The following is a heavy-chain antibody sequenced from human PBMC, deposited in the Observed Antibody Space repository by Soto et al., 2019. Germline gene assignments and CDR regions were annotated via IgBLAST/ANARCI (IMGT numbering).Heavy chain of an antibody. CDR1: GGSISSGGYY. D-gene: IGHD3-3*01. Sequence: PSETLSLTCTVSGGSISSGGYYWSWIRQHPGKGLEWIGYIYYSGSTNYNPSLKSRVTISVDTSKNQFSLKLSSVTAADTAVYYCARVSTIFGVTQIDYWGQGTLVTVSS. J-gene: IGHJ4*02. V-gene: IGHV4-61*08. CDR2: IYYSGST. CDR3: ARVSTIFGVTQIDY.